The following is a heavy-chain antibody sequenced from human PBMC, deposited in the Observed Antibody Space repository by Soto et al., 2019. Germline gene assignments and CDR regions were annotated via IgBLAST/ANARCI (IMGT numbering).Heavy chain of an antibody. CDR3: ARGASGYYDSSGYYSPYYFDY. CDR2: INHSGST. D-gene: IGHD3-22*01. J-gene: IGHJ4*02. CDR1: GGSFSGYY. Sequence: SETLSLTCAVYGGSFSGYYWSWIRQPPGKGLEWIGEINHSGSTNYNPSLKSRVTISVDTSKNQFSLKLSSVTVADTAVYYCARGASGYYDSSGYYSPYYFDYWGQGTLVTVSS. V-gene: IGHV4-34*01.